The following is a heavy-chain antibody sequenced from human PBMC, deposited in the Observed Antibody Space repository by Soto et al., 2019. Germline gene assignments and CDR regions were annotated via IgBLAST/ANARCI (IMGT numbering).Heavy chain of an antibody. D-gene: IGHD4-17*01. CDR2: IIPIFGTA. V-gene: IGHV1-69*12. Sequence: QVQLVQSGAEVKKPGSSVKVSCKASGGTFSSYAISWVRQAPGQGREWMGGIIPIFGTANYAQKFQGRVTITAHDSTNPAHMELSRQRSEDTAVHDCARRPRIYGDYVDNWFDPWGQGNLVNGSS. CDR3: ARRPRIYGDYVDNWFDP. CDR1: GGTFSSYA. J-gene: IGHJ5*02.